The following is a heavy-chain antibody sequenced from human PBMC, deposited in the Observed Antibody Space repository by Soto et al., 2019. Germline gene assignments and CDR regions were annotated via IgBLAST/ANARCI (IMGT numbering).Heavy chain of an antibody. D-gene: IGHD3-10*01. CDR1: GGSITSSNW. J-gene: IGHJ4*02. CDR3: ARDTGVTRSFDY. Sequence: QVQLQESGPGLVKPSGTLSLTCAVSGGSITSSNWWHWVRQPPGKGLEWIGEIYHSGSTNYNPSLKSRVTISVDKSNNQFSLKLSSVTAADTAVYYCARDTGVTRSFDYCGQGTLVTVSS. V-gene: IGHV4-4*02. CDR2: IYHSGST.